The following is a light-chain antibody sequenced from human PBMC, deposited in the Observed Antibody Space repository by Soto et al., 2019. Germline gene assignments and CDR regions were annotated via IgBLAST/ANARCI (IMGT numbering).Light chain of an antibody. J-gene: IGKJ1*01. CDR1: QSVSSSY. Sequence: SGLTQYPGTLSLSPWERATLSCRPSQSVSSSYLAWYQQKPGQAPRLLIYGASSRATGIPDRFSGSGSGTDFTLTISRLEPEDFAVYYCQQYGSSPRTFGQGTKVDIK. CDR3: QQYGSSPRT. V-gene: IGKV3-20*01. CDR2: GAS.